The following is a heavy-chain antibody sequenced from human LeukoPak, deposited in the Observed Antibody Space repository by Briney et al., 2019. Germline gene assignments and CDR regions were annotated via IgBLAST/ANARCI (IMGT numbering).Heavy chain of an antibody. CDR2: IYYSGST. CDR1: GGSISSYY. Sequence: SETLSLTCTVSGGSISSYYWSWIRQPPGKGLEWIGYIYYSGSTNYNPSLKSRVTISVDTSKNQFSLKLSSVTAADTAVYYCAKEPYGSSGNYLDYWGQGTLVTVSS. J-gene: IGHJ4*02. V-gene: IGHV4-59*01. CDR3: AKEPYGSSGNYLDY. D-gene: IGHD3-22*01.